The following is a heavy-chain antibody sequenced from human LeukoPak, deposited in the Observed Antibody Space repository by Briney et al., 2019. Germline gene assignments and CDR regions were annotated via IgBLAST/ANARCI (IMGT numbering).Heavy chain of an antibody. D-gene: IGHD3-10*02. CDR3: ARHVRAKSSFDY. CDR2: IYYSGST. J-gene: IGHJ4*02. V-gene: IGHV4-59*01. Sequence: PSETLSLTCTVSGGSISSYYWSWIRQPPGKGLEWIGYIYYSGSTNYNPSLKSRVTISVDTSKNQFSLKLSSVTAADTAVYYCARHVRAKSSFDYWGQGTLVTVSS. CDR1: GGSISSYY.